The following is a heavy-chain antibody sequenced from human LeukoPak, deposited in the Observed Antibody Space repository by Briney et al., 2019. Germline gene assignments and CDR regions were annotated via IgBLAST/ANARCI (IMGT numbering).Heavy chain of an antibody. CDR1: GYTFSTHW. Sequence: ASVKVSCKTSGYTFSTHWMHWVRQAPGQGLEWMGIINPNGGFTSYAQKFQGRVTVTRDMSTSTVYMELSDLKSEDTAVYYCARDQSGEWDLLSGWWFDPWGQGTLVTVSS. CDR3: ARDQSGEWDLLSGWWFDP. D-gene: IGHD1-26*01. J-gene: IGHJ5*02. CDR2: INPNGGFT. V-gene: IGHV1-46*01.